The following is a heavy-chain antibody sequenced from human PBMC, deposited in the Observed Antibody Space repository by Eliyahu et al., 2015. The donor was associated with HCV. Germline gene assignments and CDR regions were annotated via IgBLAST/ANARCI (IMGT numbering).Heavy chain of an antibody. J-gene: IGHJ4*02. CDR2: ISYDGINK. D-gene: IGHD3-9*01. CDR3: AKRYYDILTGHTYFDY. CDR1: YG. V-gene: IGHV3-30*18. Sequence: YGMHWVRQAPGKGLEWVAFISYDGINKYYADSVKGRFTISRDNSKNTLYLQMNSLRAEDTAVYYCAKRYYDILTGHTYFDYWGQGTLVTVSS.